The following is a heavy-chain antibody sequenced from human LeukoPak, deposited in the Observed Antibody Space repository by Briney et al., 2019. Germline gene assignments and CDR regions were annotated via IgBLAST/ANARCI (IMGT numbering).Heavy chain of an antibody. Sequence: PGASLRLSCAASGFTFNTYAMSWVRQAPGKGLEWVSYISGNGGSTYYADSVKGRFTISRDNSKNTLYLQMNSLRVEDTAFYYCAKHGEDMPGRDWFDPWGQGTLVTVSS. D-gene: IGHD3-16*01. CDR2: ISGNGGST. V-gene: IGHV3-23*01. CDR3: AKHGEDMPGRDWFDP. CDR1: GFTFNTYA. J-gene: IGHJ5*02.